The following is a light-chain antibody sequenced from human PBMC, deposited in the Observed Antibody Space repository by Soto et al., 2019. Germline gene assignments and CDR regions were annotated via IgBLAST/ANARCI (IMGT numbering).Light chain of an antibody. J-gene: IGLJ3*02. CDR1: SSDVGAYNY. Sequence: QSALTQPASVSGSPGQSITISCTGTSSDVGAYNYVSWYQQHPGKAPKLMIYDVIKRPSGVPYRFSGSKSGNTASLTISGLQADDEADYYCCSYAGNFIWVFGGGTKLTVL. CDR3: CSYAGNFIWV. CDR2: DVI. V-gene: IGLV2-11*01.